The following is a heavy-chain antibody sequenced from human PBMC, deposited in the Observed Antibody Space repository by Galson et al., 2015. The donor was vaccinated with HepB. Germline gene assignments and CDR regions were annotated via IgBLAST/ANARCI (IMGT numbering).Heavy chain of an antibody. CDR3: AKDAASGATCQDY. Sequence: SLRLSCAASGFTFNTYCMNWVRQAPGKGLEWVSSVSSSSDYIYYADSVKGRFTISRDNAKNSLYLQMNSLRAEDTAMYYCAKDAASGATCQDYWGQGTLVTVSS. V-gene: IGHV3-21*03. J-gene: IGHJ4*02. CDR1: GFTFNTYC. CDR2: VSSSSDYI. D-gene: IGHD3-16*01.